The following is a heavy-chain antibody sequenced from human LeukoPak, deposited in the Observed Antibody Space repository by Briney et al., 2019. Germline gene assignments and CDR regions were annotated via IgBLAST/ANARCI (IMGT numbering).Heavy chain of an antibody. CDR3: ARDGHSSSWPFYYYYGMDV. CDR1: GYTFTSYG. CDR2: IGAYNGNT. J-gene: IGHJ6*02. V-gene: IGHV1-18*01. Sequence: ASVKVSCKASGYTFTSYGISWVRQAPGQGLEWMGWIGAYNGNTNYAQKLQGRVTMTTDTSTSTAYMELRSLRSDDTAVYYCARDGHSSSWPFYYYYGMDVWGQGTTVTVSS. D-gene: IGHD6-13*01.